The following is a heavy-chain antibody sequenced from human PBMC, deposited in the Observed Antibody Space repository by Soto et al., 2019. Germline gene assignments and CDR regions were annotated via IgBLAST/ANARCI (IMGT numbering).Heavy chain of an antibody. CDR1: GFTFSSHA. J-gene: IGHJ4*02. CDR2: ISGSGGGT. Sequence: GGSLRLSCAASGFTFSSHAMSWVRQAPGKGLEWVSTISGSGGGTYYADSVKGRFTISRDNSESTLYLQMNSLRAEDTAVYYCAKARPGDYWGQGTLVTVSS. V-gene: IGHV3-23*01. CDR3: AKARPGDY.